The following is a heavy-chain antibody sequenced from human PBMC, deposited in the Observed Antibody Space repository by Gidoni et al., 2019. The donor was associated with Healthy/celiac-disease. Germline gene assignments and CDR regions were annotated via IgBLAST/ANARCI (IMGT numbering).Heavy chain of an antibody. CDR3: ARVVGDGYNTTSDYFDY. V-gene: IGHV4-34*01. Sequence: QVQLQQWGAGLWKPSETLSLTCAVYGGSFSGYYLCWIRQPPGKGLDWIGEIKHSGSTNYNPSLKSRVTISVDTSKNQFSLKLSSVTAADTAVYYCARVVGDGYNTTSDYFDYWGQGTLVTVSS. D-gene: IGHD5-12*01. CDR2: IKHSGST. J-gene: IGHJ4*02. CDR1: GGSFSGYY.